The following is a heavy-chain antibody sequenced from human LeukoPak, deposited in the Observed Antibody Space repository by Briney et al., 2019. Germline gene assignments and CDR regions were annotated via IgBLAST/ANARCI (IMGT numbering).Heavy chain of an antibody. J-gene: IGHJ4*02. CDR1: EFTVSSNY. CDR3: AGGARRQQPFDY. Sequence: GGSLRLSCAASEFTVSSNYMNWVRQAPGKGLEWVSVIYSGGSTYYADFVKGRFTISRDNSKNTLYLQMNSLRAEDTAVYYCAGGARRQQPFDYWAREPWSPSPQ. V-gene: IGHV3-66*01. CDR2: IYSGGST. D-gene: IGHD6-13*01.